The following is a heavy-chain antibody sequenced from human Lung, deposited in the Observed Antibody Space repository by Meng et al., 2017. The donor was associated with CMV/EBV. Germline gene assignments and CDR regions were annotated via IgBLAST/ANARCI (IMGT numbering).Heavy chain of an antibody. CDR2: IYYSGST. V-gene: IGHV4-4*02. CDR3: ARGGYDNSGYFVSLDD. D-gene: IGHD3-22*01. J-gene: IGHJ4*02. Sequence: SXTXSLXCAVSGGSISSNKWWRWVRQFPAKGLEWIGEIYYSGSTKRNPSLKSRVTISIDKSKNKFSLKLTSVTAADTAVYYCARGGYDNSGYFVSLDDWGQGXLVTVSS. CDR1: GGSISSNKW.